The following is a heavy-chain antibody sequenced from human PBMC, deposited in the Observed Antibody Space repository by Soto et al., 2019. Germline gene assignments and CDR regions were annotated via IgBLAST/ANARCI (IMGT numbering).Heavy chain of an antibody. CDR2: IYYSGST. V-gene: IGHV4-31*03. Sequence: TSETLSLTCTVSGGSISSGGYYWSWIRQHPGKGLEWIGYIYYSGSTYYNPSLKSRVTISVDTSKNQFSLKLSSVTAADTAVYYCARVNGVVPAYMDVWGQGTTVTVSS. J-gene: IGHJ6*03. CDR1: GGSISSGGYY. D-gene: IGHD2-2*01. CDR3: ARVNGVVPAYMDV.